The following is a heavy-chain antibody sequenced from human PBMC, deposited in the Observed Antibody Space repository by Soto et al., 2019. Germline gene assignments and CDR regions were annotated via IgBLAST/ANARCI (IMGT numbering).Heavy chain of an antibody. CDR2: ISGSGGST. J-gene: IGHJ4*02. V-gene: IGHV3-23*01. CDR3: ATRRSQWWELIFDY. D-gene: IGHD2-15*01. Sequence: EVQLLESGGGLVQPGGSLRLSCAASGFTFSSYAMSWVRQAPGKGLEWVSAISGSGGSTYYADSVKGRFTISRDNSKNPLYLQMNSLRAEDTAVYYCATRRSQWWELIFDYWGQGTLVTVSS. CDR1: GFTFSSYA.